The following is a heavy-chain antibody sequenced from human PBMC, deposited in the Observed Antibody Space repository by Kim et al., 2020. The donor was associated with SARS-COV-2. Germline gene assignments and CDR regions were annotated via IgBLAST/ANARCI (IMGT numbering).Heavy chain of an antibody. CDR2: SDGSST. CDR3: ASGYTY. V-gene: IGHV3-74*01. J-gene: IGHJ4*02. D-gene: IGHD5-18*01. Sequence: SDGSSTSYADSVKGRFTISRDNAKNTVYLQMNSLRAEDTAVYYCASGYTYWGQGTLVTVSS.